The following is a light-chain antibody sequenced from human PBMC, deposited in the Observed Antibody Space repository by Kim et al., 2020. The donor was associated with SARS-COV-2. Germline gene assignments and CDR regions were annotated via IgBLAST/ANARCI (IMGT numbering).Light chain of an antibody. CDR1: SSDVGGYNY. Sequence: GQSITISCAGTSSDVGGYNYVSWYQQHPRKAPKLMIYDVTNRPSGISNRFSGSKSGNTASLTISGLQAEDEADYYCGSYTSSNTYVYGTGTKVTVL. CDR3: GSYTSSNTYV. CDR2: DVT. V-gene: IGLV2-14*03. J-gene: IGLJ1*01.